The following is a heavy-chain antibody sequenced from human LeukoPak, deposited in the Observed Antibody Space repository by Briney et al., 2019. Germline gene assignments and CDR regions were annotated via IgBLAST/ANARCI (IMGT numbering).Heavy chain of an antibody. CDR3: AKDIGERAEYVMDV. CDR2: ISWNSGSI. Sequence: PGGSLRLSCAASGFTFDDYAMHWVRQAPGKGLEWVSGISWNSGSIGYADSVKGRFTISRDNAKNSLYLQMNSLRAEDTALYYCAKDIGERAEYVMDVWGQGTTVTVSS. D-gene: IGHD3-10*01. V-gene: IGHV3-9*01. J-gene: IGHJ6*02. CDR1: GFTFDDYA.